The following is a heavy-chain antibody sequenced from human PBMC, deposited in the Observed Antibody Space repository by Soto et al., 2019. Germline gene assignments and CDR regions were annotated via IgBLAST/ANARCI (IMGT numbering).Heavy chain of an antibody. D-gene: IGHD2-15*01. CDR3: ASGGYRSTWSNLLVLSSLDV. CDR2: IVPLFRTT. Sequence: QVQLVQSGAEAKKPGSSVKVSCKTSGGTFSSYAISWVRQAPGQGLEWMGGIVPLFRTTNYAQKFQGRVTITADTSTYTVYMERSVMRSGDTAVEYWASGGYRSTWSNLLVLSSLDVWGQGPTVTVSS. V-gene: IGHV1-69*06. CDR1: GGTFSSYA. J-gene: IGHJ6*02.